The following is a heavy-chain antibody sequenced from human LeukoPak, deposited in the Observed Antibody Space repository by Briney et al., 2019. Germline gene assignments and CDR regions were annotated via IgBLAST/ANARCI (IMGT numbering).Heavy chain of an antibody. J-gene: IGHJ4*02. D-gene: IGHD3-22*01. CDR3: AKDRTTMIVVVTDFDY. CDR2: ISYDGSNK. Sequence: GGSLRLSCAASGFTFSSYAMHWVRQAPGKGLEWVAVISYDGSNKYYADSVKGRFTISRDNSKNTLYLQMNSLRAEDTAVYYCAKDRTTMIVVVTDFDYWGQGTLVTVSS. CDR1: GFTFSSYA. V-gene: IGHV3-30-3*01.